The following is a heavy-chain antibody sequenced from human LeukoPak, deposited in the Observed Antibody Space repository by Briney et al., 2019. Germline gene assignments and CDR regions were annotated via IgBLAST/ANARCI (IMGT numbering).Heavy chain of an antibody. D-gene: IGHD4-17*01. CDR1: GGSISSYY. CDR2: IYYSGST. V-gene: IGHV4-59*01. CDR3: ARGFDYGAVY. Sequence: SETLSLTCTVSGGSISSYYWSWIRQPPGKGLEWIGYIYYSGSTNYNPSLKSRVTISVDTSKNQFSLKLSSVTAADAAVYYCARGFDYGAVYWGQGALVTVSS. J-gene: IGHJ4*02.